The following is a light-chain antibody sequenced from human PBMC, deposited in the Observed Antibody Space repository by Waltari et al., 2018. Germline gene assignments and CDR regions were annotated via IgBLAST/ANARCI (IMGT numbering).Light chain of an antibody. CDR3: QQYYNLPPT. CDR2: DVS. CDR1: QDVSNY. V-gene: IGKV1-33*01. J-gene: IGKJ2*01. Sequence: DIQMTQSPSSLSASVGDRVPITCQASQDVSNYVNWYQQTPGKAPKLLIYDVSNLQAGVPSRFSGRGSGTQFTLTISTLQLDDIATYSCQQYYNLPPTFGQGTKLEIK.